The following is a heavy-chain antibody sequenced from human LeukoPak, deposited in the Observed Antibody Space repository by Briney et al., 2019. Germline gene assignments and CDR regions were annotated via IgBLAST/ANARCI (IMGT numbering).Heavy chain of an antibody. V-gene: IGHV4-39*01. CDR3: ARLYHYDLYSRSWNYFDY. D-gene: IGHD6-13*01. CDR1: GGSISSSSYY. CDR2: MYYSGST. Sequence: SETLSLTCTVSGGSISSSSYYWGWIRQPPGKGLEWIGSMYYSGSTYYNPSLKSRVTISVDTSKNQYSLKLSALTAADTAVYYCARLYHYDLYSRSWNYFDYWGQGTLVTVSS. J-gene: IGHJ4*02.